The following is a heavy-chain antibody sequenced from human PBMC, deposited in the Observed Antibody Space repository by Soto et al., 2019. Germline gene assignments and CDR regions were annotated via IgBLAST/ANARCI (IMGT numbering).Heavy chain of an antibody. Sequence: VQVVESGGGLIQPGGSLILSCAASGFNLSNYEMNWVRQAPGTGLECVSYISRDGTNIYDADAVKGRFTISRDNTKNSLYRQLSSLRVEDTAVYYCVRDTDYPETYAMDVWGQGTTVTDSS. CDR3: VRDTDYPETYAMDV. CDR2: ISRDGTNI. D-gene: IGHD4-17*01. V-gene: IGHV3-48*03. J-gene: IGHJ6*02. CDR1: GFNLSNYE.